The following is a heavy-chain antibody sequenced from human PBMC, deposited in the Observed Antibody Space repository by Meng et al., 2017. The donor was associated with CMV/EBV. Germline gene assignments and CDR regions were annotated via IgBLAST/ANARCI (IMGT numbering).Heavy chain of an antibody. CDR3: ARIAYGGNSGYFDY. D-gene: IGHD4-23*01. V-gene: IGHV2-70*20. CDR2: IDWDDDK. CDR1: GSSLSTSGMC. Sequence: SGPTLVKPTQTLTLTCTFSGSSLSTSGMCVSWVRQPPGKALEWLALIDWDDDKYYSTSLKTRLTISKDTSKNQVVLTMTNMDPVDTATYYCARIAYGGNSGYFDYWGQGTLVTVSS. J-gene: IGHJ4*02.